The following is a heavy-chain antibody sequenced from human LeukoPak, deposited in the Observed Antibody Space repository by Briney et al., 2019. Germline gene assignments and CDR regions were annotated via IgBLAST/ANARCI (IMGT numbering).Heavy chain of an antibody. D-gene: IGHD3-22*01. V-gene: IGHV3-30*14. CDR1: GFTFSSYA. CDR2: ISYDGSNK. CDR3: ATDYFDLSGSNYLGY. Sequence: GGSLRLSCAASGFTFSSYAMHWVRQAPGKGLEWVAVISYDGSNKYYADSVKGRFTISRDNSKNTLYLQMNSLRAEDTAVYYCATDYFDLSGSNYLGYWGQGTLVTVSS. J-gene: IGHJ4*02.